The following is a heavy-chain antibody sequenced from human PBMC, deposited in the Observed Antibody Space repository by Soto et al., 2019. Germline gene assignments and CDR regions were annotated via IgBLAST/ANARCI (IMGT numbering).Heavy chain of an antibody. CDR3: AKDLIGYCGGSACNIFQS. CDR1: GFIFNSYD. V-gene: IGHV3-30*18. J-gene: IGHJ4*02. D-gene: IGHD2-15*01. Sequence: QVQLIESGGGVVQPGRSLRLSCAASGFIFNSYDMHWVRQAPGKGLEWVAFLSHDGSKKFYADSLKGRITISRDNFNNTPYLQVHRLRPEDTAVYYCAKDLIGYCGGSACNIFQSWGQGTLVTVSS. CDR2: LSHDGSKK.